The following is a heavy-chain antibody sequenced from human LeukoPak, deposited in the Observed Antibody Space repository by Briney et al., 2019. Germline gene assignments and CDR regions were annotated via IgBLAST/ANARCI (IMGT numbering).Heavy chain of an antibody. V-gene: IGHV3-74*01. D-gene: IGHD3-9*01. CDR2: ICPDGTVT. CDR3: AKDKGRWFSNFDY. CDR1: GFTFSTYC. J-gene: IGHJ4*02. Sequence: PGGSLRLSCAASGFTFSTYCMHWVRQAPGKGPMWVSRICPDGTVTNYADSVKARFIISRDNARNTVYLQMNSLRVEDTAVYYCAKDKGRWFSNFDYWGQGTLVTVSS.